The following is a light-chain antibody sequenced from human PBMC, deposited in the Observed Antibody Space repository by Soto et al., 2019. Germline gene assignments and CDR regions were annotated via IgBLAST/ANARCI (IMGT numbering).Light chain of an antibody. CDR3: SSYTYSSTWV. Sequence: QSALTQPASVSGSPGQSITISCTGTSSDVGGLNYVSWYQQHPGKAPKLIIYEVNRWPSGVSNRFSGSKSGNTASLTVSGLQAEDEAEYYCSSYTYSSTWVFGGGTKLTVL. V-gene: IGLV2-14*01. CDR1: SSDVGGLNY. CDR2: EVN. J-gene: IGLJ3*02.